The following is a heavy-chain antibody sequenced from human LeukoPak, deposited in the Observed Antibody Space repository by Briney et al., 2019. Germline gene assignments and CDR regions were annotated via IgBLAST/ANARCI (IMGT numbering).Heavy chain of an antibody. Sequence: ASVKVSCKASGYTFTSYGISWVRQAPGQGLEWMGWISAYNGNTNYAQKLQGRVTMTTDTSTSTAYMELRSLRSDDTAVYYCAREDPTQLLWFGGLHAFDIWGQGTMVTVSS. V-gene: IGHV1-18*01. D-gene: IGHD3-10*01. J-gene: IGHJ3*02. CDR2: ISAYNGNT. CDR3: AREDPTQLLWFGGLHAFDI. CDR1: GYTFTSYG.